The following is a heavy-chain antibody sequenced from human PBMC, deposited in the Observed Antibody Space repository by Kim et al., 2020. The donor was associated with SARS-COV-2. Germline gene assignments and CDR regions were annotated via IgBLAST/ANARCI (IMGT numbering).Heavy chain of an antibody. V-gene: IGHV1-2*06. CDR3: ARDPRKYYDSSGYYVD. CDR2: INPNSGGT. D-gene: IGHD3-22*01. Sequence: ASVKVSCKASGYTFTNYYMHWVRQAPGQGLEWMGRINPNSGGTNYAQKFQGRVTMTRDTSISTAYMELSRLRSDDTAVYYCARDPRKYYDSSGYYVDWGQGTMVTVSS. CDR1: GYTFTNYY. J-gene: IGHJ4*02.